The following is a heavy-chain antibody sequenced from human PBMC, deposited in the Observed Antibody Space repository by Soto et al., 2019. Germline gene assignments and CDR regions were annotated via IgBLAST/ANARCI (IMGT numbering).Heavy chain of an antibody. Sequence: QLQLQESGPGLVKPSETLSLTCTVSGGSISSSSYYWGWIRQPPGKGLEWIGSIYYSGSTYYNPSLMSRVTISVATSKNQFSLKLSSVTAADTAVYYCARHLFFGEPPSHYNWFDPWGQGTLVTVSS. D-gene: IGHD3-10*01. V-gene: IGHV4-39*01. CDR2: IYYSGST. CDR1: GGSISSSSYY. J-gene: IGHJ5*02. CDR3: ARHLFFGEPPSHYNWFDP.